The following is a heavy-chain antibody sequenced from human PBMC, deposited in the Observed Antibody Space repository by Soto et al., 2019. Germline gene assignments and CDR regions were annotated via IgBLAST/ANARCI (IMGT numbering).Heavy chain of an antibody. CDR3: ARGPTPYSYGISDY. J-gene: IGHJ4*02. Sequence: GGALRLSCAASGFTFSSYDMHWVRQATGKGLEWVSAIGTAGDTYYPGSVKGRFTISRENAKNSLYLQMNSLRAGDTSVYYCARGPTPYSYGISDYRGQGTPVTVSS. D-gene: IGHD5-18*01. V-gene: IGHV3-13*01. CDR2: IGTAGDT. CDR1: GFTFSSYD.